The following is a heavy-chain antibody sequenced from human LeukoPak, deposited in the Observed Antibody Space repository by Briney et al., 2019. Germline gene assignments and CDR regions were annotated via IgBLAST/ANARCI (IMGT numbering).Heavy chain of an antibody. CDR3: AKDRLGALLYFDS. D-gene: IGHD1-26*01. J-gene: IGHJ4*02. CDR1: GFTFSDYY. CDR2: ISGSGGTT. V-gene: IGHV3-23*01. Sequence: GGSLRLSCAASGFTFSDYYMSWIRQAPGKGLEWVSAISGSGGTTYYADSVKGRFTISRDNSMNTLYLQMNSLRAEDTAVYSCAKDRLGALLYFDSWGQGTLVTVSS.